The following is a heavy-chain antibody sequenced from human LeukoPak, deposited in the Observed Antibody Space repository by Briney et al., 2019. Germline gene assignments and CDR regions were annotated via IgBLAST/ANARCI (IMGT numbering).Heavy chain of an antibody. CDR2: IIPILGIA. J-gene: IGHJ5*02. V-gene: IGHV1-69*04. Sequence: SVKVSCKASGGTFSSYAISWVRQAPGQGLEWMGRIIPILGIANYAQKFQGRVTITADKSTSTAYIELSSLRSEDTAVYYCARLQKSGTWGQGTLVTVSS. CDR3: ARLQKSGT. D-gene: IGHD3-10*01. CDR1: GGTFSSYA.